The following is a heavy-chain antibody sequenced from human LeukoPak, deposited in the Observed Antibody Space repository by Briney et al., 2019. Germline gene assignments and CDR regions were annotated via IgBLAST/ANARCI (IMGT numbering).Heavy chain of an antibody. CDR2: INHSGST. CDR1: GFIFNRYA. V-gene: IGHV4-34*01. Sequence: GSLRLSCAASGFIFNRYAMSWIRQPPGKGLEWIGEINHSGSTNYNPSLKSRVTISVDTSKNQFSLKLSSVTAADTAVYYCARRELSITIFGVVINNWFDPWGQGTLVTVSS. J-gene: IGHJ5*02. D-gene: IGHD3-3*01. CDR3: ARRELSITIFGVVINNWFDP.